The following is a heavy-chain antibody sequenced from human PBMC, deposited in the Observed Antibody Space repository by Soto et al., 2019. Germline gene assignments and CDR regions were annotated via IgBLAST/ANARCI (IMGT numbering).Heavy chain of an antibody. CDR3: ARGGAVVVPALGYSSSWPQDY. Sequence: ASVKVSFKASGYTFTSYGISWLRQAPGQGLEWMGWISAYNGNTNYAQKLQGRVTMTTDTSTSTAYMELRSLRSDDTAVYYCARGGAVVVPALGYSSSWPQDYWGQGTLVTVSS. CDR1: GYTFTSYG. J-gene: IGHJ4*02. CDR2: ISAYNGNT. V-gene: IGHV1-18*04. D-gene: IGHD6-13*01.